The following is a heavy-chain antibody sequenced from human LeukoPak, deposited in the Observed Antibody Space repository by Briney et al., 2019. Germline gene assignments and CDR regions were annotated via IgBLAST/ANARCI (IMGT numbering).Heavy chain of an antibody. CDR3: ARGADIVVVPADARFDP. Sequence: ASVKVSCKASGYTFTGYYMHWVRQAPGQGLEWMGWINPNSGGTNYAQKFQGRVTMTRDTSISTACMELSRLRSDDTAVYYCARGADIVVVPADARFDPWGQGTLVTVSS. V-gene: IGHV1-2*02. CDR1: GYTFTGYY. D-gene: IGHD2-2*01. J-gene: IGHJ5*02. CDR2: INPNSGGT.